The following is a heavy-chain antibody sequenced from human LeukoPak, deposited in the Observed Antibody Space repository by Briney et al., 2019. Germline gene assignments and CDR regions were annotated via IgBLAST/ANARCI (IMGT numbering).Heavy chain of an antibody. D-gene: IGHD3-22*01. CDR1: GYTFTGYY. Sequence: ASVKVSCKASGYTFTGYYMHWVRQAPGQGLEWMGWINPNSGGTNYAQKFQGRVTMTRDTSISTAYMELSRLRSDDTAVYYCMSPSLDSIGYYPYYWGQGTLVTVSS. V-gene: IGHV1-2*02. CDR3: MSPSLDSIGYYPYY. CDR2: INPNSGGT. J-gene: IGHJ4*02.